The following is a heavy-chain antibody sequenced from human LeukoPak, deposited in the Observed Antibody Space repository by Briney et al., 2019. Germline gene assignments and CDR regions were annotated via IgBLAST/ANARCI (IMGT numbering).Heavy chain of an antibody. D-gene: IGHD4-23*01. CDR1: GFTFSIYA. Sequence: GGSLRLSCAASGFTFSIYAMSWVRQAPGKGLEWVSAISGSGGSTYYADSVKGRFTITRDNSKNTLYLQMNSLRAEDTAVYYCARLPTVVTPSVSPFDIWGQGTMVTVSS. CDR3: ARLPTVVTPSVSPFDI. CDR2: ISGSGGST. J-gene: IGHJ3*02. V-gene: IGHV3-23*01.